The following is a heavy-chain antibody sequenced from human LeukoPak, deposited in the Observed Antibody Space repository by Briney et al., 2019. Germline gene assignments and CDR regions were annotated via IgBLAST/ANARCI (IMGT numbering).Heavy chain of an antibody. CDR1: GGSISGYY. CDR2: IYYSGST. CDR3: ARDLGWKSRVYYYYMDV. D-gene: IGHD1-1*01. V-gene: IGHV4-59*01. Sequence: PSETLSLTCTVSGGSISGYYWSWIRQPPGKGLEGIGYIYYSGSTNYNPSRKSRVTISVDTSKNQFSLKLSSVTAADTAVYYCARDLGWKSRVYYYYMDVWGKGTTVTISS. J-gene: IGHJ6*03.